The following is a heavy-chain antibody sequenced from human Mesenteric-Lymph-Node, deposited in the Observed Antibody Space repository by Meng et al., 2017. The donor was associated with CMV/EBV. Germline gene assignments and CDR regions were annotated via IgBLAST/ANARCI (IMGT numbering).Heavy chain of an antibody. D-gene: IGHD6-13*01. CDR3: ASGPSTWYYFDY. J-gene: IGHJ4*02. CDR1: GGSISSGGYY. CDR2: IYYSGST. Sequence: CTVSGGSISSGGYYWSWIHQHPGKGLEWIGYIYYSGSTYYNPSLKSRVTISVDTSKNQFSLKLSSVTAADTAVYYCASGPSTWYYFDYWGQGTLVTVSS. V-gene: IGHV4-31*03.